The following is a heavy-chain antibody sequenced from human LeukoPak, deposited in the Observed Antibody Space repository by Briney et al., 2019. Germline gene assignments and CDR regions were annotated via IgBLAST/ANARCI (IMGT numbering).Heavy chain of an antibody. CDR2: ISSSSSYI. D-gene: IGHD1-26*01. J-gene: IGHJ3*02. CDR1: GFTFSSYS. Sequence: GGSLRLSCAASGFTFSSYSMNWVRQAPGKGLEWVSSISSSSSYIYYADSVKGRFTISRDNAKNSLYLQMNSLRAEDTAVYYSALSGSYLDAFDIWGQGTMVTVSS. V-gene: IGHV3-21*01. CDR3: ALSGSYLDAFDI.